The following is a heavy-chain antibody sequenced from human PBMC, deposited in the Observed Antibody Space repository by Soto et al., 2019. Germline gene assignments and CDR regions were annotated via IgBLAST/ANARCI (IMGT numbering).Heavy chain of an antibody. D-gene: IGHD2-2*01. CDR1: GGSISIYY. J-gene: IGHJ6*03. CDR2: IYYSGST. Sequence: SETLSLTCTVSGGSISIYYWSWIRQPPGKGLEWIGYIYYSGSTNYNPSLKSRVTISVDTSKNQFSLKLSSVAAADTAVYYCARQLVVPSAPYYYYMDVWGKGTTVTVSS. CDR3: ARQLVVPSAPYYYYMDV. V-gene: IGHV4-59*08.